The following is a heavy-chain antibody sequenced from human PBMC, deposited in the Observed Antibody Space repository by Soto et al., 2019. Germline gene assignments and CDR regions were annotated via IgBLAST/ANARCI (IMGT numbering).Heavy chain of an antibody. D-gene: IGHD2-2*01. Sequence: QVQLVQSGAEVKKPGASVKVSCKTSGYTFINYGFSWVRQAPGQGLEWMGWISVYNDNAHYAQKFQGRVTMTTDTSTSTAYMELRSLTSDDTAVYYCSLEKYHYYVGGAFDYWGQGTLVTVSS. CDR3: SLEKYHYYVGGAFDY. J-gene: IGHJ4*02. CDR1: GYTFINYG. CDR2: ISVYNDNA. V-gene: IGHV1-18*01.